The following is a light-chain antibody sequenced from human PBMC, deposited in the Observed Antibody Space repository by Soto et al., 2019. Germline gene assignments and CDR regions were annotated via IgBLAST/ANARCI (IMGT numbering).Light chain of an antibody. J-gene: IGKJ5*01. Sequence: DFQMTQSPSSLSASVGDRVTITCRAPQAIKNFLNWYQQTPGRVPKLLISDASTLQRVVPSRFSGSGSGTHFTFVISSMQPEDVAKYYSQQSDNLPLTFGQGTRLDIK. CDR1: QAIKNF. CDR3: QQSDNLPLT. CDR2: DAS. V-gene: IGKV1-33*01.